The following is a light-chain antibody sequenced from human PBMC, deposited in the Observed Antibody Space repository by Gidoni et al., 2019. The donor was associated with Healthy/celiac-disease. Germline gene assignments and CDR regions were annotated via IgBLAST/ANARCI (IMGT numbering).Light chain of an antibody. Sequence: DIQMTQSPSTLSASVGDRVTITCRASQRISSWLARYQQKPGKAPKLLIYKASSLESGVPSRFSGSGSGTEFTLTISSLQPDDFATYYCQQYNSYWGTFGQGTKVEIK. CDR1: QRISSW. CDR2: KAS. V-gene: IGKV1-5*03. CDR3: QQYNSYWGT. J-gene: IGKJ1*01.